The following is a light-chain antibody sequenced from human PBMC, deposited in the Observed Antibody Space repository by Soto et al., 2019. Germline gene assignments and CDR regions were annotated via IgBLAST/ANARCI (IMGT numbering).Light chain of an antibody. V-gene: IGLV1-40*01. CDR1: SSNIGAGYD. CDR3: QSYDSSLSGSKVV. J-gene: IGLJ2*01. Sequence: QSALTQPPSVSGAPGQRVTISCTGSSSNIGAGYDVHWYQQLPGTAPKLVIYGNRNRPSGVPDRFSGSKSGTSASLAITGLQAEDEAEYYCQSYDSSLSGSKVVFGGGTQLTVL. CDR2: GNR.